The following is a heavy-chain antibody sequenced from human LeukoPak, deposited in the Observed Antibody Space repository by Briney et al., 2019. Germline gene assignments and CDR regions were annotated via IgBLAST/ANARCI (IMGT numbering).Heavy chain of an antibody. Sequence: GGSLRLSCAASGFTFNNCAMGWVRQAPGKGLEWVSGISGSGGSTYYADSVKGRFTISRDNSKNTLFLQMNSLRAEDTAVYYCAKVEYFDILTGYCNDYFDYWGQGTLVTVSS. CDR2: ISGSGGST. V-gene: IGHV3-23*01. CDR1: GFTFNNCA. CDR3: AKVEYFDILTGYCNDYFDY. J-gene: IGHJ4*02. D-gene: IGHD3-9*01.